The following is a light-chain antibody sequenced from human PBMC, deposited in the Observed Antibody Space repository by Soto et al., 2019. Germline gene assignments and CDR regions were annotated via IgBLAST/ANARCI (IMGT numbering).Light chain of an antibody. V-gene: IGKV1-5*01. Sequence: DIQTAQSPATLSASVGDRIIITFRARQRGSRQLVGFQQKPEKTPKLRIDDASTLESGVPSRFSGRGSGTEFTLTMSSLQPDDCATYYCHTYNSYSLHTCGQGTKV. CDR1: QRGSRQ. CDR2: DAS. J-gene: IGKJ2*01. CDR3: HTYNSYSLHT.